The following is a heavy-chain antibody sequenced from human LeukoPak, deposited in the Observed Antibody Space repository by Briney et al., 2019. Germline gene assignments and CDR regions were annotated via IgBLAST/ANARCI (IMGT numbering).Heavy chain of an antibody. CDR1: GGTFTSYA. Sequence: ASVRVSCTASGGTFTSYAISWVRQAPGQGLEWMGGIIPIFDTANYAQKFQGRVTITADESTSTAYMELSTLRSEDTAVYYCAGDIVVVPAVLLMRNWGQGTLVTVSS. V-gene: IGHV1-69*13. J-gene: IGHJ4*02. CDR2: IIPIFDTA. D-gene: IGHD2-2*01. CDR3: AGDIVVVPAVLLMRN.